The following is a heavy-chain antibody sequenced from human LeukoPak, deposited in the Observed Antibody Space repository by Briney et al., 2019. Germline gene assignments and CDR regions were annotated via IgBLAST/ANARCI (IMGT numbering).Heavy chain of an antibody. CDR2: TYYRSKWYN. Sequence: SQTLSLTCAISGDSVSSNSAAWNWIRQSPSRGLEWLGRTYYRSKWYNDYAVSVKSRITINPDTSKNQFSLQLNSVTPEDTAVYYCARAVTVTTLVSMGYYFDYWGQGTLVTVSS. V-gene: IGHV6-1*01. CDR1: GDSVSSNSAA. J-gene: IGHJ4*02. CDR3: ARAVTVTTLVSMGYYFDY. D-gene: IGHD4-17*01.